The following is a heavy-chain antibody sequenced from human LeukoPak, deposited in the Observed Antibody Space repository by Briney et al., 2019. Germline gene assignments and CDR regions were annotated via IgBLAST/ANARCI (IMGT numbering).Heavy chain of an antibody. V-gene: IGHV3-23*01. D-gene: IGHD4-17*01. J-gene: IGHJ4*02. CDR1: GLTFKNYA. CDR2: ISRSGGST. CDR3: AKEPYGDSGLVLGS. Sequence: GGSLRLSCAASGLTFKNYAMNWVRQAPGRGLEWVSGISRSGGSTYYADSVKGWFTISRDNSKNTLFLQMNSLRADDTAVYYCAKEPYGDSGLVLGSWGQGTLVTVSS.